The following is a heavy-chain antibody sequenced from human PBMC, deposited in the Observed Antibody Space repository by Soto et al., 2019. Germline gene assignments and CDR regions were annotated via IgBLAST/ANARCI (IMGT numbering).Heavy chain of an antibody. J-gene: IGHJ6*02. D-gene: IGHD4-17*01. V-gene: IGHV3-23*01. Sequence: EVQLLESGGGLVQPGGSLRLSCAASGFTFSTDAMSWVRQAPGKGLEWVSAISGSGGSTYYADSVKGRFTIFRDNSNNTLSLQMNSLRAEDTAVYYCAKSYGGYPYYNAMDVWGQGTTVTVSS. CDR2: ISGSGGST. CDR1: GFTFSTDA. CDR3: AKSYGGYPYYNAMDV.